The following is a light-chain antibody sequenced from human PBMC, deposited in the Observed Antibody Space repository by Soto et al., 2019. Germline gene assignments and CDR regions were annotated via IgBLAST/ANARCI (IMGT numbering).Light chain of an antibody. Sequence: VMTQSPLSLPVTPGEPASISCRSSQSLLHHDGYNFLGWYLQKPGQSPQLLIYLGSNRASGVPDRFSGSGSGTDFTLKISRVEAEDVGVYYCMQALQIPWTFGQGTKVEIK. CDR1: QSLLHHDGYNF. CDR3: MQALQIPWT. J-gene: IGKJ1*01. CDR2: LGS. V-gene: IGKV2-28*01.